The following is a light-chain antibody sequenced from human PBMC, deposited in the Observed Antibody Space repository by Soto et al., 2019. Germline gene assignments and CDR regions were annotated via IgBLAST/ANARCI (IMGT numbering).Light chain of an antibody. V-gene: IGKV3-15*01. CDR1: QSVSSN. CDR2: GAS. J-gene: IGKJ1*01. Sequence: EIVMTQSPATQSLSLGERATLXXRASQSVSSNLAWYQQKPGQAPRXFIYGASTRATGIPARFSGSGAGTEFTLTISSLQSEDFAVYYCQQYNNWPWTFGQGTKVDIK. CDR3: QQYNNWPWT.